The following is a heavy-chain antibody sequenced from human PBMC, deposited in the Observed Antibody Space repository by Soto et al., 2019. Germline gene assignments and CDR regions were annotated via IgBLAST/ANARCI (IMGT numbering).Heavy chain of an antibody. CDR1: GFTFSSYG. Sequence: QVQLVESGGGVVQPGRSLRLSCAASGFTFSSYGMHWVRQAPGKGLEWVAVIWYDGSNKYYADSVKGRFTISRDNSKNTLYLQMNSLRAEDTAVYYCARDFVDTMVRGVHNPDDAFDIWGQGTMVTVSS. CDR2: IWYDGSNK. D-gene: IGHD3-10*01. CDR3: ARDFVDTMVRGVHNPDDAFDI. J-gene: IGHJ3*02. V-gene: IGHV3-33*01.